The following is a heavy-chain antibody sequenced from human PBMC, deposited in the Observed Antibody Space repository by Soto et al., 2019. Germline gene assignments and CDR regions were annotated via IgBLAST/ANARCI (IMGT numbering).Heavy chain of an antibody. D-gene: IGHD3-9*01. Sequence: QVQLQQWGAGPLGPLETLSLTCGVSGGSFSGYYWAWIRQSPGKGLEWIGEINDRGSINYNPSLKSRVSISVDTSKNHYSLNLRSVTAADTAVYYCARESHDILTGPPWVWYFDLWGRGTLVTVSS. CDR1: GGSFSGYY. CDR2: INDRGSI. CDR3: ARESHDILTGPPWVWYFDL. J-gene: IGHJ2*01. V-gene: IGHV4-34*01.